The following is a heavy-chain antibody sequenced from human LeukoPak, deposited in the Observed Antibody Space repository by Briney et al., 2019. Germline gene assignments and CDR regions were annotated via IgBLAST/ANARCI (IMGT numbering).Heavy chain of an antibody. CDR2: IYYSGCT. Sequence: SEALSLTCTVSGGSISSSSYSWGWIRQPPGKGLEGIGSIYYSGCTYYNPSLKSRVTISLYTPKNQSSLQLSSVTAAKTAVYYCARHYRRLGYCSSTSCDYYYYGMDVWGQGTTVTVSS. D-gene: IGHD2-2*01. CDR3: ARHYRRLGYCSSTSCDYYYYGMDV. J-gene: IGHJ6*02. V-gene: IGHV4-39*01. CDR1: GGSISSSSYS.